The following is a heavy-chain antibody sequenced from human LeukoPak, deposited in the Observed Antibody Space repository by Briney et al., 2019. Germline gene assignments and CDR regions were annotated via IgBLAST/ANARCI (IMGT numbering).Heavy chain of an antibody. D-gene: IGHD2-2*01. Sequence: SETLSLTCAVYGGSFSGYYWSWIRQPPGKGLEWIGEINHSGSTNYNPSLKSRITISVDTSKNQLSLKLSSVTAADTAVYYCARETPYCSSTSCYGWFDPWGQGTLVTVSS. V-gene: IGHV4-34*01. J-gene: IGHJ5*02. CDR1: GGSFSGYY. CDR3: ARETPYCSSTSCYGWFDP. CDR2: INHSGST.